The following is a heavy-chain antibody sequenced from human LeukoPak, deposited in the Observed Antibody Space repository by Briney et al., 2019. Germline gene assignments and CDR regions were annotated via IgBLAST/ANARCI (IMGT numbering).Heavy chain of an antibody. CDR1: GDSISTYY. CDR3: ARDGYCSGGSCGFLEY. V-gene: IGHV4-59*01. CDR2: IYYSGST. D-gene: IGHD2-15*01. Sequence: KPSGTLSLTCTVSGDSISTYYWNWIRQHPGKGLEWIGYIYYSGSTNYNPSLKSRVTISVDTSKNQFSLKLSSVTAADTAVYYCARDGYCSGGSCGFLEYWGQGTLVTVSS. J-gene: IGHJ4*02.